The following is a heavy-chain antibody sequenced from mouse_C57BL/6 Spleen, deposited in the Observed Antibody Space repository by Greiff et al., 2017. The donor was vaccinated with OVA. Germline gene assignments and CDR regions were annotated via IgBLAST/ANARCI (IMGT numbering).Heavy chain of an antibody. CDR1: GFSLTSYG. CDR2: IWSDGST. CDR3: ARHDPYYYGMDY. Sequence: VKLMESGPGLVAPSQSLSITCTVSGFSLTSYGVHWVRQPPGKGLEWLVVIWSDGSTTYNSALKSRLSISKDNSKSQVFLKMNSLQTDDTAMYYCARHDPYYYGMDYWGQGTSVTVSS. V-gene: IGHV2-6-1*01. J-gene: IGHJ4*01.